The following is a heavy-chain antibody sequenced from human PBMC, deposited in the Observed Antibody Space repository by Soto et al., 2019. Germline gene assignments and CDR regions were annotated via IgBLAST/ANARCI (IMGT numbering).Heavy chain of an antibody. CDR3: AKEAEEYYYDSSGFYHYFDY. V-gene: IGHV3-30*18. CDR2: ISYDGSNK. Sequence: GGSLRLSCAASGFTFSSYGMHWVRQAPGKGLEWVAVISYDGSNKYYADSVKGRFTISRDNSKNTLYLQMNSLRAEDTAVYYCAKEAEEYYYDSSGFYHYFDYWGQGTLVTVSS. CDR1: GFTFSSYG. J-gene: IGHJ4*02. D-gene: IGHD3-22*01.